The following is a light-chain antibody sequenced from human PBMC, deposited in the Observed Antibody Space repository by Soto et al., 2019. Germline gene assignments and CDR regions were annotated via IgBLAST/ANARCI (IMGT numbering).Light chain of an antibody. CDR1: QRISSN. Sequence: DIVMTQSPATLSVSPGERATLYCKASQRISSNLAWYQQKPGQPPRLLIYDASNRATGIPARFSGSGSGTDFTLTISRLEPEDFAVYFCQQYGSSPPFTFGPGTKVDIK. CDR2: DAS. V-gene: IGKV3-20*01. CDR3: QQYGSSPPFT. J-gene: IGKJ3*01.